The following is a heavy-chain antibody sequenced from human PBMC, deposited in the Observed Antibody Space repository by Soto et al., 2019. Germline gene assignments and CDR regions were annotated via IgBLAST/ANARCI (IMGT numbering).Heavy chain of an antibody. CDR1: GGSFSGYY. Sequence: SETLSLTCAVYGGSFSGYYWSWIRQPPGKGLEWIGEINHSGSTNYNPSLKSRVTISVDTSKNQFSLKLSSVTAADTAVYYCARGSNEYRSSSVDFDYWGQGTLVTVSS. J-gene: IGHJ4*02. CDR3: ARGSNEYRSSSVDFDY. V-gene: IGHV4-34*01. CDR2: INHSGST. D-gene: IGHD6-6*01.